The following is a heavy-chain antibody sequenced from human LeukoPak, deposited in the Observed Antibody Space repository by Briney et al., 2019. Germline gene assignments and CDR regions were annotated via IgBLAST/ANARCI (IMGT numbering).Heavy chain of an antibody. CDR1: GFTFSSYE. D-gene: IGHD3-22*01. V-gene: IGHV3-48*03. CDR2: ISSSGSTI. Sequence: GGSLRLSCAASGFTFSSYEMNWVRQAPGKGLEWVSYISSSGSTIYYADSVKGRFTISRDNAKNSLYLQMSSLRAEDTAVYYCARATYYYDRWGQGTLVTVSS. J-gene: IGHJ4*02. CDR3: ARATYYYDR.